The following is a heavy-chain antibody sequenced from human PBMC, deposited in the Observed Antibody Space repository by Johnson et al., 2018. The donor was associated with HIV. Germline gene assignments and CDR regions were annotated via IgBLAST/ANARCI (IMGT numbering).Heavy chain of an antibody. CDR2: ISYDGSNK. V-gene: IGHV3-30*18. J-gene: IGHJ3*02. CDR1: GFTFSSNA. CDR3: AKDRGLLDAFDI. Sequence: QVQLVESGGGVVQPGRSLRLSCAASGFTFSSNAMHWVRQAPGKGLEWVAVISYDGSNKYYADSVKGRFTISRDNSKNTLYLQMNSLRAEDTAEYYCAKDRGLLDAFDIWSQGTMVIVSS.